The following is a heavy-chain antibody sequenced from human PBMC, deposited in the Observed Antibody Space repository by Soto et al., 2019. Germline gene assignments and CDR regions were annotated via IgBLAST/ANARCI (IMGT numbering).Heavy chain of an antibody. V-gene: IGHV1-2*02. CDR2: INPNTGGT. CDR1: GYTFTGHF. D-gene: IGHD2-2*01. Sequence: ASMKVSCKASGYTFTGHFIHWVRQAPGQGLEWMGWINPNTGGTNYAQKFQGRVTMTRDTSISTAYMELSRLRSDDTAIYYCARGGYHLIYYFDYWGQGTLVAVSS. J-gene: IGHJ4*02. CDR3: ARGGYHLIYYFDY.